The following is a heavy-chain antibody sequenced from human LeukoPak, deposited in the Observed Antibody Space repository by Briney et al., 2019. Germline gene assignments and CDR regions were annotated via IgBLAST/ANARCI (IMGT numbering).Heavy chain of an antibody. V-gene: IGHV3-30*02. Sequence: GGSLRLSCAASGFTFSSYGMHWVRQAPGKGLEWVAFIRYDGSNKYYADSVKGRFTISRDNSKNTLYLQMNSLRAEDTAVYYCANIIDFWSGYSHWGQGTLVTVSS. CDR3: ANIIDFWSGYSH. J-gene: IGHJ4*02. CDR2: IRYDGSNK. CDR1: GFTFSSYG. D-gene: IGHD3-3*01.